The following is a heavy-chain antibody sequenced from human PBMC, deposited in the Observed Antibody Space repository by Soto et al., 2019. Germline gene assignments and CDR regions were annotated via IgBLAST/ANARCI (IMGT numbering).Heavy chain of an antibody. CDR2: IYYSGST. Sequence: SETLSLTCAVSGYSISSSNWWGWIRQPPGKGLEWIGYIYYSGSTYYNPSLKSRVTMSVDTSKNQFSLKLSSVTAVDTAVYYCARIDGTPYGGNSVFDYWGQGXLVTVYS. J-gene: IGHJ4*02. D-gene: IGHD4-17*01. V-gene: IGHV4-28*01. CDR1: GYSISSSNW. CDR3: ARIDGTPYGGNSVFDY.